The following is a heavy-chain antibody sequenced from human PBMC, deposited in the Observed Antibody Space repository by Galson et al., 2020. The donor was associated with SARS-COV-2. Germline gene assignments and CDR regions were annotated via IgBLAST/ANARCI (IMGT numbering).Heavy chain of an antibody. CDR2: IIPIFGTA. Sequence: SVKVSCKASGGTFSSYAISWVRQAPGQGLEWMGGIIPIFGTANYAQKFQGRVTITADESTSTAYMELSSLRSEDTAVYYCAREYWGYGSGTRYYYGMDVWGQGTTVTVSS. D-gene: IGHD3-10*01. CDR3: AREYWGYGSGTRYYYGMDV. J-gene: IGHJ6*02. CDR1: GGTFSSYA. V-gene: IGHV1-69*13.